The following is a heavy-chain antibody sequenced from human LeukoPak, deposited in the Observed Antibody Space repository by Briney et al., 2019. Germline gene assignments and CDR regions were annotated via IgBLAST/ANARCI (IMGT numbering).Heavy chain of an antibody. J-gene: IGHJ4*01. V-gene: IGHV3-23*01. CDR3: AKESAAAGYFDY. D-gene: IGHD6-13*01. Sequence: GGSLRLSCAASGFTFSSSAMSWVRQAPGKGLEWVSVISKSGDFTYYADSVKGRFTVSRDSSKNTLNLQMNSLRAEDTAVYYCAKESAAAGYFDYWGLGTLVTVSS. CDR1: GFTFSSSA. CDR2: ISKSGDFT.